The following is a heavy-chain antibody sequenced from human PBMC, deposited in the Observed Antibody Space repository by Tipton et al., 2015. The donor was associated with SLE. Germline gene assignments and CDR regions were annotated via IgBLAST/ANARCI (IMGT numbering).Heavy chain of an antibody. Sequence: SLRLSCAASGFTFSSYWMSWVRQAPGKGLVWVSRINSDGSSTSYADSVKGRFTISRDNAKNSLSLQMNSLRADDTAMYYCARGVGADYWGQGTLVTVSS. CDR2: INSDGSST. CDR1: GFTFSSYW. V-gene: IGHV3-74*01. J-gene: IGHJ4*02. D-gene: IGHD1-26*01. CDR3: ARGVGADY.